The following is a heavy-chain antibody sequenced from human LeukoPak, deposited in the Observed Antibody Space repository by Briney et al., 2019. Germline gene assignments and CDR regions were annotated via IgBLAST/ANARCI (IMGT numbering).Heavy chain of an antibody. Sequence: GGSLRLSCATSGPTIRSNYMTWVRQAPGKGLEWVSTISASGGSTYYADSVQGRFTISRDNSKNTLYVQMSSLRAEDTAVYYCAKDLGYCSSTSCHFDSWGQGTLVTVSS. J-gene: IGHJ4*02. V-gene: IGHV3-23*01. CDR3: AKDLGYCSSTSCHFDS. CDR2: ISASGGST. CDR1: GPTIRSNY. D-gene: IGHD2-2*01.